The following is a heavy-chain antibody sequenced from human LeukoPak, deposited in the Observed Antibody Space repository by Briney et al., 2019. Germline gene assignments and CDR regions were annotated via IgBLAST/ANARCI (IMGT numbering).Heavy chain of an antibody. CDR3: ARYQGIYDYVWGSYRSFDY. Sequence: ASVKVSCKASGYTFTSYGISWVRQAPGQGLERMGWISAYNGNTNYAQKLQGRVTMTTDTSTSTAYMELRSLRSDDTAVYYCARYQGIYDYVWGSYRSFDYWGQGTLVTVSS. CDR2: ISAYNGNT. V-gene: IGHV1-18*01. D-gene: IGHD3-16*02. J-gene: IGHJ4*02. CDR1: GYTFTSYG.